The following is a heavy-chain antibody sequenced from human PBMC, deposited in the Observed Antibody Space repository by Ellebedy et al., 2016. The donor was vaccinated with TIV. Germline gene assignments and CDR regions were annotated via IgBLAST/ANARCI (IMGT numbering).Heavy chain of an antibody. CDR2: TIPILHIP. V-gene: IGHV1-69*10. Sequence: AASVKVSCKASGGSLSSFGISWVRQAPGQGLEWMGGTIPILHIPNYAQKFQGRATITVDQSTFTASLELRCLRFEDTAVYYCARVRSITVVRGVIGSPYYYMDVWGEGTAVTVSS. CDR3: ARVRSITVVRGVIGSPYYYMDV. CDR1: GGSLSSFG. D-gene: IGHD3-10*01. J-gene: IGHJ6*03.